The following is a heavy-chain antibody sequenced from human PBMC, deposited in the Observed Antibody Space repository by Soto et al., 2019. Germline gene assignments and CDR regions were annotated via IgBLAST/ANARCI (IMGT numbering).Heavy chain of an antibody. CDR3: ARASSSSWYAGLDF. CDR2: IYHSGIT. Sequence: QVPLQESGPGLVKPSQTLSLTCTVSAGSISGSDYYWSWLRQPPGKGLEWIGYIYHSGITYYNPSLRSRLTISVDTSKNRFFLKMLSVTVADTAVYYCARASSSSWYAGLDFWGQGTLVTVSS. J-gene: IGHJ4*02. CDR1: AGSISGSDYY. D-gene: IGHD6-13*01. V-gene: IGHV4-30-4*01.